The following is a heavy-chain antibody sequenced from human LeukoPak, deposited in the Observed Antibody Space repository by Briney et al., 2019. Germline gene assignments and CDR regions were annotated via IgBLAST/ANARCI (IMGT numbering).Heavy chain of an antibody. CDR3: AHSTTDLFGA. D-gene: IGHD3-16*01. CDR2: IYWNDEK. J-gene: IGHJ2*01. CDR1: GFSPSTGRVG. V-gene: IGHV2-5*01. Sequence: SGPTLVKPTQTLTLTCTFSGFSPSTGRVGVGWIRQPPGKAPDWLALIYWNDEKRYSPSLKSRLTITKDTSKNQAVLTMTKMDPMDTATYYCAHSTTDLFGAWGRGTLVTVSS.